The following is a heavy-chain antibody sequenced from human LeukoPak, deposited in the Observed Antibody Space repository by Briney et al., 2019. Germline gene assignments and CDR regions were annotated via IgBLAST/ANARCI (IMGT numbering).Heavy chain of an antibody. Sequence: PGGSLRLSCAASGFTFSSYGMHWVRQAPGKALEWVAFIRHDGSNKYYADSVKGRFTISRDNSKNTLYLQMNSLRAEDTAVYYCAKDPSGAFDYWGQGTLVTVSS. D-gene: IGHD3-16*01. V-gene: IGHV3-30*02. J-gene: IGHJ4*02. CDR2: IRHDGSNK. CDR3: AKDPSGAFDY. CDR1: GFTFSSYG.